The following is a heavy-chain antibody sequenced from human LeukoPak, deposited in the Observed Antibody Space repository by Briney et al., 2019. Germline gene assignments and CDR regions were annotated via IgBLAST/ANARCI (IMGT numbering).Heavy chain of an antibody. J-gene: IGHJ1*01. V-gene: IGHV4-34*01. Sequence: PSETLSLTCAVYGGSFSGYYWSWIRQPPGKGLEWIGEINHSGGTNYNPSLKSRVTISVDTSKNQFSLKLSSVTAAYTAVYYCARGPRYYYDSSGYYSNFQHWGQGTLVTVSS. CDR1: GGSFSGYY. CDR3: ARGPRYYYDSSGYYSNFQH. D-gene: IGHD3-22*01. CDR2: INHSGGT.